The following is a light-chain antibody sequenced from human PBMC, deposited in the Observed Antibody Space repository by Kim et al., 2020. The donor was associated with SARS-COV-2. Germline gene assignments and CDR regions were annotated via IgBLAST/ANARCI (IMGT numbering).Light chain of an antibody. Sequence: VLTQSPATLSLPPGERATLSCRANQDVNSKYLAWYQLRPDQAPRLLVYGTSSRATGIPDRFSGSGSGTDFTLTISGLEPEGFALYYCQHYGSSMWSFGQGAKVDIK. CDR2: GTS. CDR1: QDVNSKY. V-gene: IGKV3-20*01. J-gene: IGKJ1*01. CDR3: QHYGSSMWS.